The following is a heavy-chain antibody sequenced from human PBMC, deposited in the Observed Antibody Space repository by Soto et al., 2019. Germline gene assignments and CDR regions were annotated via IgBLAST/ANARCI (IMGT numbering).Heavy chain of an antibody. CDR2: IYYSGST. D-gene: IGHD6-13*01. V-gene: IGHV4-39*01. CDR3: ARTIAAAGNDAFDI. J-gene: IGHJ3*02. Sequence: QLQLQESGPGLVKPSETLSLTCTVSGGSISSSSYYWGWIRQPPGKGLEWIGSIYYSGSTYYNPSLKSRATISVDTSKNQCSLKLSSVTAADTAVYYCARTIAAAGNDAFDIWGQGTMVTVSS. CDR1: GGSISSSSYY.